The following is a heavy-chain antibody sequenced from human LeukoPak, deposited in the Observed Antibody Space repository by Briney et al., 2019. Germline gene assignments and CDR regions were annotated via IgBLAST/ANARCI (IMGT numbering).Heavy chain of an antibody. V-gene: IGHV4-30-4*01. CDR1: IVSISSGDYY. Sequence: SQTLSLTCTVSIVSISSGDYYWNWIRQPPGKGLEWIGYIYYSGSTYYNPSLRSRVTISVDTSTTQFSLRLTSVTAADTAVYYCARGLRGRSGYYFDSWGQGTLVTVSS. J-gene: IGHJ4*02. CDR3: ARGLRGRSGYYFDS. CDR2: IYYSGST.